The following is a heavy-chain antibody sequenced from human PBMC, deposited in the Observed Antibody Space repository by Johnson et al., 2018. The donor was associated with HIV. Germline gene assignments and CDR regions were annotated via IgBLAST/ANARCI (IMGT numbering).Heavy chain of an antibody. J-gene: IGHJ3*02. D-gene: IGHD3-22*01. V-gene: IGHV3-66*03. CDR3: ARGSYYDSSGDAFDI. CDR2: IYSGGST. Sequence: VHLVESGGGLMQPGGSLRLSCVASGFTVSNNFMSWVRQAPGKGLEWVSVIYSGGSTYYADSVKGRFTISRDNSKNTLYLQMNSLRAEDTAVYYCARGSYYDSSGDAFDIWGQGTMVTVSS. CDR1: GFTVSNNF.